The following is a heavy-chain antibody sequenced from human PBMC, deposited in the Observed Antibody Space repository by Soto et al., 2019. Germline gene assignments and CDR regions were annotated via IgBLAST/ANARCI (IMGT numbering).Heavy chain of an antibody. D-gene: IGHD2-15*01. Sequence: SETLSLNCTVSGGSISSYYWSWIRQPPGKGLEWIGYIYYSGSTNYNPSLKSRVTISIDTSKNQFSLKLSSVTAADTAVYYCARVDYYYGMDVWGQGTTVTVSS. V-gene: IGHV4-59*01. CDR2: IYYSGST. CDR1: GGSISSYY. CDR3: ARVDYYYGMDV. J-gene: IGHJ6*02.